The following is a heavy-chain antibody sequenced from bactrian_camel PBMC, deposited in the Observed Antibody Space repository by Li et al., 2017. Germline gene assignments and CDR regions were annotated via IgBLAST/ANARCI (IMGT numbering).Heavy chain of an antibody. CDR2: IHTGPGTT. V-gene: IGHV3S54*01. CDR3: AVEGDGAYCVPGALVFGVWDVFHTFY. Sequence: HVQLVESGGGSVQAGGSLRLSCVASEPLYSVYCMGWFRQAPGKEREGVASIHTGPGTTYYADSVRGRFTISLDNAKRTIYLQMNDLKPEDTAMYYCAVEGDGAYCVPGALVFGVWDVFHTFYWGRGTQVTVS. CDR1: EPLYSVYC. J-gene: IGHJ4*01. D-gene: IGHD1*01.